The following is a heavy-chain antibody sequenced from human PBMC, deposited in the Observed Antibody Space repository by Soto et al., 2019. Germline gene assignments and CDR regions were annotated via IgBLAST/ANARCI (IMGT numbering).Heavy chain of an antibody. Sequence: QMPLVQSGPEVKKPGTSVKVSCKASGFTFTSSAVQWVRQARGQRLEWIGWIVVGSGNTNYAQKFQERVTITRDMSTRTAYMELSSLRSEDTAVYYCAADSPSYYDSSGSPNWFDPWGQGTLVTVSS. CDR2: IVVGSGNT. CDR3: AADSPSYYDSSGSPNWFDP. V-gene: IGHV1-58*01. J-gene: IGHJ5*02. D-gene: IGHD3-22*01. CDR1: GFTFTSSA.